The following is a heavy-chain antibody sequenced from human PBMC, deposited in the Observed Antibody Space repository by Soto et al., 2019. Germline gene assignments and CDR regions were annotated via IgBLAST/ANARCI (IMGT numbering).Heavy chain of an antibody. J-gene: IGHJ6*02. CDR1: GYTFTTSG. CDR2: ISTYNGDT. CDR3: ARQGSWPYYYYGLDV. Sequence: QVQLVQSGPEVKNPGASVKVSCEASGYTFTTSGISWVRQAPGQGLEWMGWISTYNGDTNSAQKFQGRVTMTADTSTGTAYMELMSLKSYDTAVYYCARQGSWPYYYYGLDVWGQGTTVTVSS. D-gene: IGHD1-26*01. V-gene: IGHV1-18*01.